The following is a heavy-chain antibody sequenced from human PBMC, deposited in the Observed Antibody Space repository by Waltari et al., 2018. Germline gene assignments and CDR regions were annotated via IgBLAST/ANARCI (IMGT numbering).Heavy chain of an antibody. CDR3: ARDSSSGWYPIGY. CDR1: GFTPSGYE. CDR2: IDSSGTGK. V-gene: IGHV3-48*03. Sequence: EVQLVESGGGWVQPGGSLRLSCATFGFTPSGYEMSWVRQAPGKGLEWVSYIDSSGTGKYYADSVKGRFTISRDNAEKSLYLQMNSLRAEDTAVYYCARDSSSGWYPIGYWGQGTLVTVSS. J-gene: IGHJ4*02. D-gene: IGHD6-19*01.